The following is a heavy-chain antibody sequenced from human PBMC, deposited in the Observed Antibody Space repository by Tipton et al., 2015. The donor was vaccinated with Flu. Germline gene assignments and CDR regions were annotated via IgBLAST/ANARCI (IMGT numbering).Heavy chain of an antibody. Sequence: TLSLTCPVPGHSIRSAYYWGWVRRPPGKGLEWIGTIYHSGTTYYNPSLKSRPTISVDTSKNQFSLRLSSVTAADAAVYYCARHTGDSVRGVIDYWGQGTLVTVSS. CDR1: GHSIRSAYY. D-gene: IGHD3-10*02. V-gene: IGHV4-38-2*01. J-gene: IGHJ4*02. CDR3: ARHTGDSVRGVIDY. CDR2: IYHSGTT.